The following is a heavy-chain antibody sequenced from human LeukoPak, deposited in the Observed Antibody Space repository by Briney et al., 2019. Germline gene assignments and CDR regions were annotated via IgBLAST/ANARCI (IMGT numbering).Heavy chain of an antibody. V-gene: IGHV5-51*03. J-gene: IGHJ4*02. Sequence: NTGESLKISCKGSGYSFTSYWIGWVRQMPGKGLEWMGFIYPGDSDTRYSPSFQGQVTISADKSISTAYLQWSSLKASDTAMYYCARLPYYDYVWGSYRYTYFDYWGQGTLVTVSS. CDR3: ARLPYYDYVWGSYRYTYFDY. CDR1: GYSFTSYW. CDR2: IYPGDSDT. D-gene: IGHD3-16*02.